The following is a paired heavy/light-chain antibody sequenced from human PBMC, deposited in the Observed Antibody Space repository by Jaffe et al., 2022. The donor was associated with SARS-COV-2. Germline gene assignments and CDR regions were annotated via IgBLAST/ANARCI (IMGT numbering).Heavy chain of an antibody. CDR2: ISGSGANT. Sequence: EVQLLESGGGLVQPGGSLRLSCAASGFTFSSYAVSWVRQAPGKGLEWVSGISGSGANTYYADSVKGRFTISRDNSKNTLYLQMKSLRADDTALYYCAKGVWVGPTGFDYWGQGTLVTVSS. D-gene: IGHD1-26*01. J-gene: IGHJ4*02. V-gene: IGHV3-23*01. CDR1: GFTFSSYA. CDR3: AKGVWVGPTGFDY.
Light chain of an antibody. Sequence: EIVMTQSPATLSVSPGERATLSCRASQSVSSNLAWYQQKPGQAPRLLIYGTSTRATGVPARFSGSGSGTEFTLAISSLQSEDFGVYYCQQYIDWPRGTFGQGTKLEIK. CDR2: GTS. CDR1: QSVSSN. V-gene: IGKV3-15*01. J-gene: IGKJ2*02. CDR3: QQYIDWPRGT.